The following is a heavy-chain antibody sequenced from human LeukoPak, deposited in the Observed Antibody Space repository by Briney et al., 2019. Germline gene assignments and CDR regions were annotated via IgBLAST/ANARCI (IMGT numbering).Heavy chain of an antibody. D-gene: IGHD3-10*01. CDR1: GFTFDDYG. J-gene: IGHJ5*02. CDR2: INWNGGST. V-gene: IGHV3-20*04. Sequence: GGSLRLSCAASGFTFDDYGMSWVRQAPGKGLEWVSGINWNGGSTGYADSVKGRFTISRDNAKNSLYLQMNGLRAEDTALYYCASLDYYGSGSSQPWGQGTLVTVSS. CDR3: ASLDYYGSGSSQP.